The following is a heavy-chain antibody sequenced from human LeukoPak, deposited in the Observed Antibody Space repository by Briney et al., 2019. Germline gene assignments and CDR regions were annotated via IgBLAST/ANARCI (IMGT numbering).Heavy chain of an antibody. D-gene: IGHD3-10*01. CDR3: ARHDYYGSGSYYNPNYYYGMDV. V-gene: IGHV4-59*08. CDR1: GGSISSYY. J-gene: IGHJ6*02. Sequence: SETLSLTCTVSGGSISSYYWSWIRQPPGKGLEWIGYIYYSGSTNYNPSLKSRVTISVDTSKNRFSLKLSSVTAADTAVYYCARHDYYGSGSYYNPNYYYGMDVWGQGTTVTVSS. CDR2: IYYSGST.